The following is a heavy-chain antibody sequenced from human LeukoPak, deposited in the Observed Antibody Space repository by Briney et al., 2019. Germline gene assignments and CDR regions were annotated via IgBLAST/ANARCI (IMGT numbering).Heavy chain of an antibody. CDR1: GFTLSSYE. V-gene: IGHV3-48*03. Sequence: GSLRLSCAASGFTLSSYEMSWVRQAPGKGLEWVSYISSSGSTIYYADSVKGRFTISRDNAENSLYLQMNSLRAEDTAVYYCARQTVAGTFFDYWGQGTLVTVSS. CDR2: ISSSGSTI. D-gene: IGHD6-19*01. J-gene: IGHJ4*02. CDR3: ARQTVAGTFFDY.